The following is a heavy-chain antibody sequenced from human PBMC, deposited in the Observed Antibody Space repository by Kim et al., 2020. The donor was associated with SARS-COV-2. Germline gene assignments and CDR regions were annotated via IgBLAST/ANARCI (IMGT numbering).Heavy chain of an antibody. J-gene: IGHJ6*02. V-gene: IGHV3-23*01. D-gene: IGHD3-10*01. Sequence: GGSLRLSCAASGFTFNIFAMSWVRRAPGKGLEWVSSITASGGDTYYADSVKGRFIISRDNSKNTVSLRMNSLRAEDTAKYYCAKDFASGSYTALDVWGQGTTVIV. CDR2: ITASGGDT. CDR1: GFTFNIFA. CDR3: AKDFASGSYTALDV.